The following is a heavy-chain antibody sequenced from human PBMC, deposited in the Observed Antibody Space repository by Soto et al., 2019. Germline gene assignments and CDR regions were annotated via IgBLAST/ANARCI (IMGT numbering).Heavy chain of an antibody. Sequence: QVQLVQSGAEVKKPGSSVKVSCKASGGTFSSYAISWVRQAPGQGLEWMGGIIPIFGTANYAQKFQGRVTITXXEXTXXAYMELSSLRSEDTAVYYCAREGLLNVRAGGGLDPWGQGTLVTVSS. CDR3: AREGLLNVRAGGGLDP. J-gene: IGHJ5*02. CDR1: GGTFSSYA. V-gene: IGHV1-69*05. D-gene: IGHD2-8*01. CDR2: IIPIFGTA.